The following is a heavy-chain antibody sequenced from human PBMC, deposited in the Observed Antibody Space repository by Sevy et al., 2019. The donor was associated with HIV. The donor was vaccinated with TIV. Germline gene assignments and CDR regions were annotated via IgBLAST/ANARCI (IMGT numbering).Heavy chain of an antibody. V-gene: IGHV4-59*13. D-gene: IGHD3-3*01. CDR1: GGSISSYY. CDR2: IYYSGST. J-gene: IGHJ5*02. CDR3: ARSGFLEWPGSFRGPRNWFDP. Sequence: SETLSLTCTVSGGSISSYYWSWIRQSPGKGLEWIGYIYYSGSTNYNPSLKSRVTISVDTSKNQFSLKLSSVTAADTAVYYCARSGFLEWPGSFRGPRNWFDPWGQGTLVTVSS.